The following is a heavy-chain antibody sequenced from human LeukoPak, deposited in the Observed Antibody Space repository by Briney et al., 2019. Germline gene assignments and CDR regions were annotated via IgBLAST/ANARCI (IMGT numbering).Heavy chain of an antibody. CDR3: ARHPKYSTGSTWLDP. CDR2: IYPGDSDD. J-gene: IGHJ5*02. CDR1: GYSFSSYW. D-gene: IGHD2-8*02. Sequence: GESLKISCKGTGYSFSSYWIAWVRQMPGKGLEGIGIIYPGDSDDRYSPSFQGQVTISADKSIDTAYLQWNSLKASDTAMYYCARHPKYSTGSTWLDPWGQGTLVTVSS. V-gene: IGHV5-51*01.